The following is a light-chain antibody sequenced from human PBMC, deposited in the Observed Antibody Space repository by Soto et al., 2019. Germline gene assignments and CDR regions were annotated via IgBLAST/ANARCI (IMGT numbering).Light chain of an antibody. CDR1: QSVGSN. Sequence: EIVMTQSPATLSVSPGERATLSGRASQSVGSNLAWSQQKPGQAPRLLIYGASTRATGIPARFSGSGSGTEFTLTISSLQSEDFAMYFCQQYNNWPPDRTFGQGTKVESK. J-gene: IGKJ1*01. V-gene: IGKV3-15*01. CDR3: QQYNNWPPDRT. CDR2: GAS.